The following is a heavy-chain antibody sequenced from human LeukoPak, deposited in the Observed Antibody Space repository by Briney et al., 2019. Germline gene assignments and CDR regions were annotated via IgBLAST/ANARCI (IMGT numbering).Heavy chain of an antibody. CDR2: IIPIFGTA. CDR3: ARVRWGSYSYFDY. Sequence: ASVKVSCKASGGTFSSYAINWVRQAPGQGLEWMGGIIPIFGTANYAQKFQGRVTITADESTGTAYMELSSLRSEDTAVYYCARVRWGSYSYFDYWGQGTLVTVSS. V-gene: IGHV1-69*13. CDR1: GGTFSSYA. J-gene: IGHJ4*02. D-gene: IGHD3-16*01.